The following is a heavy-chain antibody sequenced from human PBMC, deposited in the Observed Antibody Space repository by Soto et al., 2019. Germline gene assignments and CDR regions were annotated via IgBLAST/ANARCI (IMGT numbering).Heavy chain of an antibody. CDR1: GFTFSSYA. V-gene: IGHV3-23*01. J-gene: IGHJ4*02. D-gene: IGHD6-19*01. Sequence: GGSLRLSCAASGFTFSSYAMSWVRQAPGKGLEWVPAISGSGGSTYYADSVKGRFTISRDNSKNTLYLQMNSLRAEDTAVYYCAKDLGGIAVAPTPTYYFDYWGQGTLVTV. CDR2: ISGSGGST. CDR3: AKDLGGIAVAPTPTYYFDY.